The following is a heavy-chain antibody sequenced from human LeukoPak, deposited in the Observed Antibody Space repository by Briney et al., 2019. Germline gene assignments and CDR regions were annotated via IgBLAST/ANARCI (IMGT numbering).Heavy chain of an antibody. Sequence: SQTLSLTCAISGDSVSSNSAAWNWVRQSPSRGLEWLARTYYRSKWYYDYAASVKSRITINPDASKNQFSLQLISVTPEDTAVYYCARQGALGWLTHDYWGQGTLVTVSS. CDR2: TYYRSKWYY. CDR3: ARQGALGWLTHDY. D-gene: IGHD2-21*01. J-gene: IGHJ4*02. CDR1: GDSVSSNSAA. V-gene: IGHV6-1*01.